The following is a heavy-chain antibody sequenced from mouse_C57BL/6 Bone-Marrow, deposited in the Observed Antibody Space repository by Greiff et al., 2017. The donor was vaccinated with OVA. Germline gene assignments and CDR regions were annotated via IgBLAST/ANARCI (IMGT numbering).Heavy chain of an antibody. CDR2: IDPENGDT. CDR1: GFNIKDDY. Sequence: VQLQQSGAELVRPGASVKLSCTASGFNIKDDYMHWVKQRPEQGLEWIGWIDPENGDTEYASKFQGKATITADTSSNTAYLQLSSLTSEDTAVYYCTTNSNYIYYYAMDYWGQGTSVTVSS. V-gene: IGHV14-4*01. J-gene: IGHJ4*01. D-gene: IGHD2-5*01. CDR3: TTNSNYIYYYAMDY.